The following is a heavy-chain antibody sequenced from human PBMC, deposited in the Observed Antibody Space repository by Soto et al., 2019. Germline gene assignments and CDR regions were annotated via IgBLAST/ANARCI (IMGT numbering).Heavy chain of an antibody. CDR1: GFTFDDYA. V-gene: IGHV3-9*01. J-gene: IGHJ2*01. Sequence: EVQLVESGGGLVQPGRSLRLSCAASGFTFDDYAMHWVRQPPGKGLVWVSGITWNSGIIGYADSVKGRFTISRDNAKNSLYLQMNSLRPEDTALYYCAKDQGYSTSYYGYVDLWGRGTLVTVSS. CDR3: AKDQGYSTSYYGYVDL. D-gene: IGHD6-13*01. CDR2: ITWNSGII.